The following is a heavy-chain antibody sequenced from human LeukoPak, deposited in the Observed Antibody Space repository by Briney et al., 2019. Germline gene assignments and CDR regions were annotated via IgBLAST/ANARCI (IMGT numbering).Heavy chain of an antibody. Sequence: PSETLSLTCAVYGGSFSGYYWSWIRQPPGKGLEWIGEINHSGSTNYNPSLKSRVTISVDTSKNQFSLKLSSVTVADTAVYYCARDRGVRVFDIWGQGTMVTVSS. CDR3: ARDRGVRVFDI. J-gene: IGHJ3*02. D-gene: IGHD3-10*01. V-gene: IGHV4-34*01. CDR1: GGSFSGYY. CDR2: INHSGST.